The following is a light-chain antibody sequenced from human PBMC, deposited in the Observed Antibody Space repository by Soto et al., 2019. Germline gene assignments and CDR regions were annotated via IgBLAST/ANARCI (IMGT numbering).Light chain of an antibody. V-gene: IGKV3-11*01. Sequence: EVGLTQSPATLSLSPGERATLSCRASQNVRTFLDWYQQKPGQAPRLLIYGASNRATGIPARFSGSGSGTYFTLTISSLEPEDFAVYYCQQHSYWPPWTFGQGTRVEIQ. CDR2: GAS. CDR3: QQHSYWPPWT. CDR1: QNVRTF. J-gene: IGKJ1*01.